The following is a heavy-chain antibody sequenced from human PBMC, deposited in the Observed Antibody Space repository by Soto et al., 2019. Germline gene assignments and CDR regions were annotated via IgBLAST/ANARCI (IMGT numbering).Heavy chain of an antibody. D-gene: IGHD6-19*01. V-gene: IGHV1-2*04. J-gene: IGHJ3*02. CDR2: INPNSGGT. CDR1: GYTFTGYY. Sequence: ASVKVFCKASGYTFTGYYMHWVRQAPGQGLEWMGWINPNSGGTNYAQKFQGWVTMTRDTSISTAYMELSRLRSDDTAVYYCARGGSAVANDAFDIWGQGTMVTVSS. CDR3: ARGGSAVANDAFDI.